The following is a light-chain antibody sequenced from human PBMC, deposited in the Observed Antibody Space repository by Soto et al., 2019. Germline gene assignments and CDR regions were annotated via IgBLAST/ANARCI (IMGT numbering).Light chain of an antibody. CDR2: GAS. CDR3: QQYGNSPQT. V-gene: IGKV3-20*01. J-gene: IGKJ1*01. CDR1: QSVGTK. Sequence: EIVLTQSPATLSVSPGERANLYCRASQSVGTKLAWYQQTPGQAPRLLIYGASTRATGIPDRFSGSGSGTDFTLTIARLEPGDFAVYYCQQYGNSPQTVGQGTKVDIK.